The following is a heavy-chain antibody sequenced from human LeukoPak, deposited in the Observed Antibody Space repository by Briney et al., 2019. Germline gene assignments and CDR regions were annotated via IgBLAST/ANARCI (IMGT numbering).Heavy chain of an antibody. Sequence: GGSLRLSCVVSGFTFTTYGMHWVRQSPGKGLEWVAAIQTDGRNEYYAESVKGRFTISRDKSRNTLYLQMNSLRAEDTAVYYCATSIAVAPGYWGQGTLVTVSS. D-gene: IGHD6-19*01. CDR3: ATSIAVAPGY. CDR2: IQTDGRNE. J-gene: IGHJ4*02. CDR1: GFTFTTYG. V-gene: IGHV3-30*12.